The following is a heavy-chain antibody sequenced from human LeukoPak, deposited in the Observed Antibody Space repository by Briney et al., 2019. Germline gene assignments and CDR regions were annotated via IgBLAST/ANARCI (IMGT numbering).Heavy chain of an antibody. Sequence: SETLSLTCTVSGGSISSYYWNWLRQPAGKGLEWIGRIYGNGNTNYNPPLKSRVTISADTSKNQFSLRLASVTAADTALYYCARGGIRGTDYWGQGTLVTVSS. J-gene: IGHJ4*02. CDR1: GGSISSYY. D-gene: IGHD3-10*01. CDR2: IYGNGNT. V-gene: IGHV4-4*07. CDR3: ARGGIRGTDY.